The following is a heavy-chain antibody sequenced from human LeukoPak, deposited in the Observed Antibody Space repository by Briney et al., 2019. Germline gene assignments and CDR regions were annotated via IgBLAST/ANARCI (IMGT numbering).Heavy chain of an antibody. CDR3: AELDSSSPRY. V-gene: IGHV3-30*18. CDR1: GFAFSNYG. CDR2: ISYDGASD. Sequence: PGGSLRLSCAAPGFAFSNYGMHWVLQAPGKGLQWVAVISYDGASDFYTDSVKGRFTISRDNSTDTLSLQMSSLRAEDTAVYYCAELDSSSPRYWGQGTLVTVSS. J-gene: IGHJ4*02. D-gene: IGHD6-13*01.